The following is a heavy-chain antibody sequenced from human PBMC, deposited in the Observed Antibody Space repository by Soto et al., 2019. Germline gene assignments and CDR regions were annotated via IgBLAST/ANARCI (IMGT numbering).Heavy chain of an antibody. V-gene: IGHV1-2*04. Sequence: QVQLVQSGAEVRKPGASVTVSCRSSGDSFNDYYIHWVRQDTGQGFEWMGWINPNGGVTKYAQKFQGWVSMTRDTSIRTVYMQLSRLRSDDTAVYYCARESGGATATLDYYYFYMDVWGTGTTVTVSS. CDR1: GDSFNDYY. CDR3: ARESGGATATLDYYYFYMDV. CDR2: INPNGGVT. D-gene: IGHD5-12*01. J-gene: IGHJ6*03.